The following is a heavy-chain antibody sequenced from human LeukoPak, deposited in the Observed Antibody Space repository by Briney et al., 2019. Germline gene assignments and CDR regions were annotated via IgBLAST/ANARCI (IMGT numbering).Heavy chain of an antibody. J-gene: IGHJ4*02. CDR1: GVYW. CDR3: ATSSGAPGNM. D-gene: IGHD2-8*02. V-gene: IGHV3-7*01. CDR2: INQDGSVI. Sequence: GGSLRLSCAVSGVYWMSWVRQAPGKGLEWVANINQDGSVIYYVDSVKGRFTISRDNAKNSLYLQMNSLRAQDTGVYYCATSSGAPGNMWGQGTLVTVSS.